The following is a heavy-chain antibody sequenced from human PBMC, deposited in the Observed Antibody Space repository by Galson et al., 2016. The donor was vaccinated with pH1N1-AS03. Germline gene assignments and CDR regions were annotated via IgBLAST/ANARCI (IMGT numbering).Heavy chain of an antibody. CDR2: IIPILGIT. J-gene: IGHJ4*02. D-gene: IGHD4-17*01. Sequence: SVKVSCKASGGTFSSDAISSVRQAPGQGLEWMGRIIPILGITDYAQKFQGRVTITADKSTSTAYMELSSLRSEDTAVYYCARDTSTTATTHFDCWGQGTLVTISS. V-gene: IGHV1-69*04. CDR1: GGTFSSDA. CDR3: ARDTSTTATTHFDC.